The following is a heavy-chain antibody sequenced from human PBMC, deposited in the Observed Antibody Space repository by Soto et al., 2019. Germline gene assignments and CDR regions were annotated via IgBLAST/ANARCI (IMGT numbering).Heavy chain of an antibody. J-gene: IGHJ4*02. D-gene: IGHD3-22*01. CDR2: ISYSGTT. V-gene: IGHV4-31*03. Sequence: QVQLQESGPGLVKPSQTLSLTCTVSGGSISSAGHYWSWIRQHPGEGLEWIGYISYSGTTHYNPSLKSRVIMSSDTSKNQFFLNLSSVTVADTAVYYCARAPWYDTSGYLFDSWGQGTLVTVSS. CDR3: ARAPWYDTSGYLFDS. CDR1: GGSISSAGHY.